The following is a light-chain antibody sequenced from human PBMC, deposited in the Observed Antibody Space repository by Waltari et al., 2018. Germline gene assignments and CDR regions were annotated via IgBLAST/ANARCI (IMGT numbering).Light chain of an antibody. J-gene: IGKJ2*01. CDR3: EQGYVTPRT. V-gene: IGKV1-39*01. CDR2: GAS. Sequence: DIQMTQSPSSLSASVGDRVTITCRASQSVNNYLYWYQQKAGKAPKLLIYGASSLHSGVPSRFSGGGSGTDFTLTISGLQAEDFATYYCEQGYVTPRTFGQGTKLEI. CDR1: QSVNNY.